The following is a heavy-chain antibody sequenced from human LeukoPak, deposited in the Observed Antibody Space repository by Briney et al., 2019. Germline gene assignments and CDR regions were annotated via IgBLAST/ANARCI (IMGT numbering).Heavy chain of an antibody. V-gene: IGHV3-33*01. CDR2: IWYDGSNK. CDR1: GFTFSSYG. D-gene: IGHD3-22*01. J-gene: IGHJ4*02. Sequence: PGGSLRLSCAASGFTFSSYGMHWVRQAPGKGLEWVAVIWYDGSNKYYADSVKGRFTISRDNSKNTLYLQMNSLRAEDTAVYYCARDMYYYDSSGYYASDYWGQGALVTVSS. CDR3: ARDMYYYDSSGYYASDY.